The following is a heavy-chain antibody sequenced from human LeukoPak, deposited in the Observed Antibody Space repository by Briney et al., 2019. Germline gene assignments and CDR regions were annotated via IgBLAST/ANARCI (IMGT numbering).Heavy chain of an antibody. J-gene: IGHJ4*02. V-gene: IGHV3-21*01. CDR1: GFTFSSYS. CDR3: AREGMVATFDY. D-gene: IGHD5-12*01. Sequence: GGSLRLSCAASGFTFSSYSMNWVRQAPGKGLEWGSSISSSSSYVYYADSVKGRFTISRDKAKNSLYLQMNSLRAEDTAIYYCAREGMVATFDYWGQGTLVTVSS. CDR2: ISSSSSYV.